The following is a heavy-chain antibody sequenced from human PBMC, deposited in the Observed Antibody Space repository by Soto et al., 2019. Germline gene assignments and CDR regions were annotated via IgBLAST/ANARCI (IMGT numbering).Heavy chain of an antibody. CDR1: GGFISGYY. D-gene: IGHD6-19*01. CDR3: ARHGPGLGTFDI. CDR2: SYYTGNT. J-gene: IGHJ3*02. Sequence: SETLSVTCTVSGGFISGYYWYWIRQPPWKRMEWIGYSYYTGNTNYNPSLKSRVTISVDTSKNQFSLKLSSVTAADTAVYYCARHGPGLGTFDIWGQGTMVTVSS. V-gene: IGHV4-59*08.